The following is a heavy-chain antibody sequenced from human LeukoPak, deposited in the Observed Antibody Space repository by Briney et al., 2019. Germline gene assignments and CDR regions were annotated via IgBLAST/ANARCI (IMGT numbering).Heavy chain of an antibody. D-gene: IGHD3-3*01. Sequence: GGSLRLSCAASGFTFSSYSMNWVRQAPGKGLEWVSYISSSSSTIYYADSVKGRFTISRDNAKNSLYLQMNSLRAEDTAVYYCARGQTYYDFWSGYSDNWFDPWGQGTLVTVSS. CDR2: ISSSSSTI. CDR1: GFTFSSYS. J-gene: IGHJ5*02. V-gene: IGHV3-48*01. CDR3: ARGQTYYDFWSGYSDNWFDP.